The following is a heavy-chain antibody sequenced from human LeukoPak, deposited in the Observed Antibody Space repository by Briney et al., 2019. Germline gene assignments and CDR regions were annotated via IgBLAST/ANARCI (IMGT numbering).Heavy chain of an antibody. CDR2: IFPDDSNT. CDR3: ARQTRRNSMEDRRIDY. Sequence: GESLKISCTASGYSFASSWIAWVRQIPGKGLEWMGIIFPDDSNTGYNPSFQGQVTMSADKSVSTADLQWSSLKASDTAIYYCARQTRRNSMEDRRIDYWGQGTLGIVSS. D-gene: IGHD1-7*01. V-gene: IGHV5-51*01. CDR1: GYSFASSW. J-gene: IGHJ4*01.